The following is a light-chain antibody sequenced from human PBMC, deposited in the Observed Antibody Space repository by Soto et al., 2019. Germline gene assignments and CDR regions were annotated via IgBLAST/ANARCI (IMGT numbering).Light chain of an antibody. CDR1: QFIDRY. V-gene: IGKV3-11*01. Sequence: EIVLTQSPATLSLSPGERANLSCRASQFIDRYLAWYRQIPGQAPRLLIYDASNRATGIPGRFSGGGSWTDFTLTISSLEPEDFAVYYCQQRSNLPPTFGQGTRLEIK. CDR3: QQRSNLPPT. J-gene: IGKJ5*01. CDR2: DAS.